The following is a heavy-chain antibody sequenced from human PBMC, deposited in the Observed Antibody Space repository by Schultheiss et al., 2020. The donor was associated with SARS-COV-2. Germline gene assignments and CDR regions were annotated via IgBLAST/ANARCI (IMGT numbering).Heavy chain of an antibody. J-gene: IGHJ3*02. CDR1: GFTFSSYA. CDR2: ISSSSSYI. V-gene: IGHV3-21*01. CDR3: ARGGITGTTDAFDI. D-gene: IGHD1-7*01. Sequence: GGSLRLSCAASGFTFSSYAMHWVRQAPGKGLEWVSSISSSSSYIYYADSVKGRFTISRDNSKNTLYLQMNSLRAEDTAVYYCARGGITGTTDAFDIWGQGTMVTVSS.